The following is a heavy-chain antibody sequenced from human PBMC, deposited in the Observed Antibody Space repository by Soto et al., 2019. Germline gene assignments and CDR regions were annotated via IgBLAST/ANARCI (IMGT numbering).Heavy chain of an antibody. CDR1: GYTFNNYG. D-gene: IGHD3-10*01. CDR3: ARVAITLIRGLKVDFYSMDV. V-gene: IGHV1-18*01. Sequence: QLVQSGGEVKEPGASVQVSCKASGYTFNNYGITWVRQAPGQGLEWLGWISVYNGNKNYAKKVQGRISMTADTSTSTGHMELRSLQSDDTAVYFCARVAITLIRGLKVDFYSMDVWGQGATVTVSS. CDR2: ISVYNGNK. J-gene: IGHJ6*02.